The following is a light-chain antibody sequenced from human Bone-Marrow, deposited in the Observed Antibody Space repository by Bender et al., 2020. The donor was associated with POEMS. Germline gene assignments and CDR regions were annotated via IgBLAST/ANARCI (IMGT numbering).Light chain of an antibody. J-gene: IGLJ3*02. CDR1: GSNIGGYP. CDR3: SSYTNTKTLVL. V-gene: IGLV1-44*01. CDR2: TNN. Sequence: QSVLTQPPSVSGTPGPRVTISCSGSGSNIGGYPVNWYQQLPGTAPRLLIYTNNERPSGVPDRFSGSKSGNTASLTISGLQAEDEADYYCSSYTNTKTLVLFGGGTKLTVL.